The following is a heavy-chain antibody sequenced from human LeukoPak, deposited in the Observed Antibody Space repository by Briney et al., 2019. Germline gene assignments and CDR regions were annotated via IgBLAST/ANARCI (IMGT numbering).Heavy chain of an antibody. CDR2: ISYDGSNK. CDR1: GFTFRSYA. D-gene: IGHD3-22*01. V-gene: IGHV3-30*04. J-gene: IGHJ4*02. CDR3: ARDYTMIVVVNGIDY. Sequence: GGSLRLSCAASGFTFRSYAMHWVRQAPGKGLEWVAVISYDGSNKYYADSVKGRFTISRDNSKNTLYLQMNSLRAEDTAVYYCARDYTMIVVVNGIDYWGQGTLVTVSS.